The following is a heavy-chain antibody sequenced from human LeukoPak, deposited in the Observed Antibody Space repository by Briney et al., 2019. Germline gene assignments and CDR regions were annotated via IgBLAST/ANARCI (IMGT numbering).Heavy chain of an antibody. D-gene: IGHD6-19*01. CDR1: GVSISNSY. J-gene: IGHJ4*02. V-gene: IGHV3-74*01. Sequence: GGSLRLSCAASGVSISNSYMHCVRQAPGKGPVWVSRVSADGATTVYADSVKGRFTVSRDNAKNTMSLQMTSLRAEDTAVYFCIMYTSGWNWGQGTLVTVSS. CDR2: VSADGATT. CDR3: IMYTSGWN.